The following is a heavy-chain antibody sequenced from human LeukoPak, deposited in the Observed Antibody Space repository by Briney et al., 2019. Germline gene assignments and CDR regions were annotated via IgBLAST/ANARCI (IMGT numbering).Heavy chain of an antibody. CDR2: ISYDGSNK. Sequence: SGRSLRLSCAASGFTFSSYAMHWVRQAPGKGLEWVAVISYDGSNKYYADSVKGRFTISRDNSKNTLYLQMDSLRAEDTAVYYCARDASWGQGTLVTVSS. CDR3: ARDAS. J-gene: IGHJ4*02. V-gene: IGHV3-30-3*01. CDR1: GFTFSSYA.